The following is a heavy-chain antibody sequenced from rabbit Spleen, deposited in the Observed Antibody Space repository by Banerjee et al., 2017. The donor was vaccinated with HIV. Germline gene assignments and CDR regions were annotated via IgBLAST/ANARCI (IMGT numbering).Heavy chain of an antibody. CDR3: ARVSETSGWGEDL. CDR2: INAATGKP. Sequence: QEQLVESGGGLVQPTGSLTLTCKASGFSFGDRDVMCWVRQAPGKGLEWIACINAATGKPVYATWAKGRFTISRTSSTTVTLRMTSLTAADRAAYFCARVSETSGWGEDLWGPGTLVTVS. D-gene: IGHD4-1*01. V-gene: IGHV1S45*01. CDR1: GFSFGDRDV. J-gene: IGHJ4*01.